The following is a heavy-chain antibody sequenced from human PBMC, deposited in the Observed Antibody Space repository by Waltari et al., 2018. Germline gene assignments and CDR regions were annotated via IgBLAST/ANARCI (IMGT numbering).Heavy chain of an antibody. V-gene: IGHV3-23*04. J-gene: IGHJ4*02. CDR2: ISGSGGST. CDR1: GFTFSSYA. Sequence: LVESGGGLVQPGGSLRLSCAASGFTFSSYAMSWVRQAPGKGLEWVSAISGSGGSTYYADSVKGRFTISRDNSKNTLYLQMNSLRAEDTAVYYCAKDSVWFGELLYYFDYWGQGTLVTVSS. CDR3: AKDSVWFGELLYYFDY. D-gene: IGHD3-10*01.